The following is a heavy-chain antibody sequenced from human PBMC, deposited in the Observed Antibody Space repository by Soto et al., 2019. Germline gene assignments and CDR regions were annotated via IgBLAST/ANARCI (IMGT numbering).Heavy chain of an antibody. V-gene: IGHV1-3*01. CDR2: INAGNGNT. CDR1: GYTFTSCA. D-gene: IGHD3-3*01. Sequence: ASVKVSCKSSGYTFTSCARHWVRQAPGQRLEWMGWINAGNGNTKYSQKFQGRVTITRDTSASTAYMELSSLRSEDTAVYYCARDVGPPYYDFWSGYYYYYYGMDVWGQGTTVTVSS. CDR3: ARDVGPPYYDFWSGYYYYYYGMDV. J-gene: IGHJ6*02.